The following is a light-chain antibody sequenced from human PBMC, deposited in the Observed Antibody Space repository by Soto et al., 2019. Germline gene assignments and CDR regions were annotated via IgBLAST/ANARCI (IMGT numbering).Light chain of an antibody. CDR2: KVS. CDR3: MQGSHWPPIT. V-gene: IGKV2-30*02. Sequence: DVVVTQSPLSLPVTLGQAASISCRSSQSLVHRDGNTYLSWFRQRPGQSPRRLIYKVSNREAGVPDRFSSSGSGTDFALKISRVEAEDVGLYYCMQGSHWPPITFGQGTRLEIK. CDR1: QSLVHRDGNTY. J-gene: IGKJ5*01.